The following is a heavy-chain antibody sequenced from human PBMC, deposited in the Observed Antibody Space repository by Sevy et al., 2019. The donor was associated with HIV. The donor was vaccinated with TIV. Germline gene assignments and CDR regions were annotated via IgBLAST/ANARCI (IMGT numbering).Heavy chain of an antibody. J-gene: IGHJ4*01. CDR1: GFTFSSYA. CDR3: ANGEKRLGYCSSTSCYNEFDY. D-gene: IGHD2-2*02. V-gene: IGHV3-23*01. Sequence: GGSLRLSCAASGFTFSSYAMSWVRQAPGKGLEWVSAISGSGGSTYYADSVKGRFTISRDNSKNTLYLQMNSLRAEDTAVYYCANGEKRLGYCSSTSCYNEFDYWGQEPWSPSPQ. CDR2: ISGSGGST.